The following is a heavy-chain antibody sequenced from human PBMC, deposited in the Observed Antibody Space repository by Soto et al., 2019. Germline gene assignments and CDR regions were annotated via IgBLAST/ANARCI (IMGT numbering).Heavy chain of an antibody. V-gene: IGHV3-33*01. CDR1: GFTFSSYG. Sequence: QVQLVESGGGVVQPGRSLRLSCAASGFTFSSYGMHWVRQAPGKGLEWVAVIWYDGRNKYFADSVKGRFTISRDNPKNTLYLQMNSLRAEDTAVYYCARELNTVTTRDAFDIWGQGTIVTVSS. J-gene: IGHJ3*02. CDR2: IWYDGRNK. D-gene: IGHD4-17*01. CDR3: ARELNTVTTRDAFDI.